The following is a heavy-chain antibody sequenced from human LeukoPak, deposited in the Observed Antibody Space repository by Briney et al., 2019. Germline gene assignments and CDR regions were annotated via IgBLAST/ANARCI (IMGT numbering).Heavy chain of an antibody. CDR3: VGSGWYGYFDY. CDR1: GFTFSSYW. V-gene: IGHV3-7*03. Sequence: GGSLRLSCSASGFTFSSYWVTWVRQAPGKGLEWVANVKQDGSEKNYVDSVKGRFTISRDNAKNSLYLQMNSLRADDTAVYYCVGSGWYGYFDYWGQGTLVTVSS. D-gene: IGHD6-19*01. J-gene: IGHJ4*02. CDR2: VKQDGSEK.